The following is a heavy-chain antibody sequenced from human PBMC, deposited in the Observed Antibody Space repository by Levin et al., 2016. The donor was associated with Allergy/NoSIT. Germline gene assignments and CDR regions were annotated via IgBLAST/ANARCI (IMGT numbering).Heavy chain of an antibody. D-gene: IGHD2-15*01. CDR3: ARDRYCSGGSCWPIYFDY. CDR1: GYSISSGYH. Sequence: SETLSLTCGVSGYSISSGYHWGWIRQPPGKGLEWIGSIHHSGSTYYNPSLKSRVTISVDTSKNQFSLKLSSVAAADTAVYYCARDRYCSGGSCWPIYFDYWGQGTLVTVSS. CDR2: IHHSGST. J-gene: IGHJ4*02. V-gene: IGHV4-38-2*02.